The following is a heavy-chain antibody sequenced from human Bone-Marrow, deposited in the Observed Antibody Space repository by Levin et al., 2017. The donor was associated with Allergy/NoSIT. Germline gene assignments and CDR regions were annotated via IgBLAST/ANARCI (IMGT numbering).Heavy chain of an antibody. J-gene: IGHJ4*02. CDR3: ARLMGTTTMYDY. V-gene: IGHV3-7*01. Sequence: PGGSLRLSCAASGFTFSRHWMSWVRQAPGKGLEWVASLNQDGSVKYHVDSVKGRFTISRDNADNSLYLQMSSLTLEDTAVYYCARLMGTTTMYDYWGQGTLVTVSS. CDR1: GFTFSRHW. D-gene: IGHD5-18*01. CDR2: LNQDGSVK.